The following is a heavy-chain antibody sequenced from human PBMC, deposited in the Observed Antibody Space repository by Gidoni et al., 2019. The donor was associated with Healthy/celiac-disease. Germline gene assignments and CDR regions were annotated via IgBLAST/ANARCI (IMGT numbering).Heavy chain of an antibody. V-gene: IGHV3-23*01. CDR1: GFTFSSYA. Sequence: EVQLLESGGGLVQPGGSLRLSCAASGFTFSSYAMSWVRQAPGKGLEWVSAISGCGGSTYYADSVKGRFTISKDNSKNTLYLQMNSLRAEDTAVYYCAKGVTVHDRGWFDPWGQGTLVTVSS. CDR3: AKGVTVHDRGWFDP. J-gene: IGHJ5*02. D-gene: IGHD5-18*01. CDR2: ISGCGGST.